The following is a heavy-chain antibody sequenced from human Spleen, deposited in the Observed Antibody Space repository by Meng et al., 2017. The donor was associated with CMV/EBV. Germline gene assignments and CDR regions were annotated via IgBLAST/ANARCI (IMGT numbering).Heavy chain of an antibody. J-gene: IGHJ5*02. CDR3: AREGSSNWFDP. CDR1: GGSISSSSYS. D-gene: IGHD6-6*01. CDR2: IYYSGST. V-gene: IGHV4-31*03. Sequence: LRLSCTVSGGSISSSSYSWSWIRQHPGKGLEWIGYIYYSGSTYYNPSLKSRVTISVDTSKNQFSLNLSSVTAADTAVYYCAREGSSNWFDPWGQGTLVTVSS.